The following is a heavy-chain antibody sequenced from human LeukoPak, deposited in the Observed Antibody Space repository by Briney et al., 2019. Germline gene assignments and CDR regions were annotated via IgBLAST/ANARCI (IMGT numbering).Heavy chain of an antibody. CDR3: ARHSGRTGGYFDY. CDR2: IYHSGST. J-gene: IGHJ4*02. D-gene: IGHD1-26*01. CDR1: GYSISSGYY. V-gene: IGHV4-38-2*02. Sequence: SETLSLTCTVSGYSISSGYYWGWIRQPPGKGLEWIGSIYHSGSTYYNPSLKSRVTISVDTSKNQFSLKLSSVTAADTAVYYCARHSGRTGGYFDYWGQGTLVTVSS.